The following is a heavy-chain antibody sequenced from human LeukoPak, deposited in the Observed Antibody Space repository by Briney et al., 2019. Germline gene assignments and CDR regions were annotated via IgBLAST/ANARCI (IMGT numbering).Heavy chain of an antibody. CDR3: ARGGGILWFGELFGYMDV. Sequence: SETLSLTCTVSGSSISSGSYYWSWIRQPAGKGLEWIGRIYTSGSTNYNPSLKSRVTISVDTSKNQFSLKLSSVTAADTAVYYCARGGGILWFGELFGYMDVWGKGTTVTISS. J-gene: IGHJ6*03. CDR2: IYTSGST. CDR1: GSSISSGSYY. D-gene: IGHD3-10*01. V-gene: IGHV4-61*02.